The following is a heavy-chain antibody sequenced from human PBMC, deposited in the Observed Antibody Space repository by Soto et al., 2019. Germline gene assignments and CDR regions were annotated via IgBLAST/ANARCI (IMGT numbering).Heavy chain of an antibody. J-gene: IGHJ4*02. V-gene: IGHV3-9*01. CDR3: ANLPLYGSGFDC. Sequence: EVQLVESGGGLVQPGRSLRLSCAASGFTFDDYAIHWVRQAPGRGLEWVAGISWNGASIDYADSVKGRFTISRDNAKNSLQQQMNRLRSEDTALYYCANLPLYGSGFDCWGQGTLVTVSS. CDR2: ISWNGASI. D-gene: IGHD3-10*01. CDR1: GFTFDDYA.